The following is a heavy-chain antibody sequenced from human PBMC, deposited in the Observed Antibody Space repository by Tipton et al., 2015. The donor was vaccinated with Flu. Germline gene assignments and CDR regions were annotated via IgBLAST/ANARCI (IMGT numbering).Heavy chain of an antibody. D-gene: IGHD1-26*01. Sequence: LRLSCAVSGYSISSGYYWGWIRQPPGKGLEWIGSIYHSGSTYYNPSLKSRVTISVDTSKNQFPLKLSSVTAADTAVYYCARQLSVGATSGFDYWGQGTLVTGSS. J-gene: IGHJ4*02. CDR3: ARQLSVGATSGFDY. V-gene: IGHV4-38-2*01. CDR1: GYSISSGYY. CDR2: IYHSGST.